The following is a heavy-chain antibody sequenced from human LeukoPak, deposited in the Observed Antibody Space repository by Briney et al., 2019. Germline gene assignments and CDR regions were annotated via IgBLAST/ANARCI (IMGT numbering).Heavy chain of an antibody. Sequence: PSETLSLTCTVSGGSIASSSYYWVWIRQPPGKGLEWIGSIYYTGSTYYNPSLRSRVTISVDTSKNQFSLKLSSVTAADTAVYYCARHTMIVVWQVSDYFDYWGQGTLVTVSS. CDR2: IYYTGST. J-gene: IGHJ4*02. V-gene: IGHV4-39*01. CDR1: GGSIASSSYY. CDR3: ARHTMIVVWQVSDYFDY. D-gene: IGHD3-22*01.